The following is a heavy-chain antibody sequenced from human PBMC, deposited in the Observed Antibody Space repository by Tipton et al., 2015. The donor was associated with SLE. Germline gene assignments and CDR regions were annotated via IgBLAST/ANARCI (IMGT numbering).Heavy chain of an antibody. CDR3: ARFADCSSTNCEDGMDV. J-gene: IGHJ6*02. Sequence: QSGPEVKKPGATVKVSCKASGYTFTSYDINWVRQATGQGLEWMGWTNPNNGNTGYAQTFQGRITMTRDTSISTAYMELSSLRSEDTAVYYCARFADCSSTNCEDGMDVWGQGTTGAVCS. V-gene: IGHV1-8*02. CDR2: TNPNNGNT. CDR1: GYTFTSYD. D-gene: IGHD2-2*01.